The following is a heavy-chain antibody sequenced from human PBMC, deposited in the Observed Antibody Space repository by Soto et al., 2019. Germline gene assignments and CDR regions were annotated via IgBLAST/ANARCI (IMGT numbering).Heavy chain of an antibody. V-gene: IGHV1-18*01. D-gene: IGHD1-1*01. J-gene: IGHJ4*02. CDR2: ISDHNGNT. CDR1: GYTFTSYG. Sequence: QVHLVQSGAEVKKPGASVKVSCKGSGYTFTSYGITWVRQAPGQGLEWMGWISDHNGNTDYAQKRQGRVTVTRDTSTSTVYVEVRSLRSDDTAVYYCARGRYGDYWGQGAPVTVSS. CDR3: ARGRYGDY.